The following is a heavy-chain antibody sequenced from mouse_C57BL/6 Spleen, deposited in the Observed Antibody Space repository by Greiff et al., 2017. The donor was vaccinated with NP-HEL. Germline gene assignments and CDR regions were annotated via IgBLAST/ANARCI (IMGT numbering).Heavy chain of an antibody. J-gene: IGHJ2*01. CDR1: GFSFNTYA. V-gene: IGHV10-1*01. D-gene: IGHD1-1*01. Sequence: EVQGVESGGGLVQPKGSLKLSCAASGFSFNTYAMNWVRQAPGKGLEWVARIRSKSNNYATYYADSVKDRFTISRDDSESMLYLQMNNLKTEDTAMYYCVRSYGQVGGYYFDYWGQGTTLTVSS. CDR3: VRSYGQVGGYYFDY. CDR2: IRSKSNNYAT.